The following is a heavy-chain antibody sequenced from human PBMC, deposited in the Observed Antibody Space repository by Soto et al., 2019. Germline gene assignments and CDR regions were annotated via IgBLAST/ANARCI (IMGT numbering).Heavy chain of an antibody. D-gene: IGHD5-12*01. J-gene: IGHJ6*02. V-gene: IGHV3-21*01. CDR3: ARGGYGGNQNPFYYYYGMDV. Sequence: PGGSLRLSCAASGFTFSSYSMNWVRQAPGKGLEGVSSISSSSSYIYYADPVKGRFTISRDNAKNSLYLQMNSLRAEDTAVYYCARGGYGGNQNPFYYYYGMDVWGQGTTVTVSS. CDR1: GFTFSSYS. CDR2: ISSSSSYI.